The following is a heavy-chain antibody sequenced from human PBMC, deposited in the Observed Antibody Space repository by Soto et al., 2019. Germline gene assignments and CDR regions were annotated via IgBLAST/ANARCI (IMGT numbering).Heavy chain of an antibody. J-gene: IGHJ4*02. Sequence: EVQLVESGGGLIQPGGSLRLSCAASGVTVSSNYMSWVRQTPGKGLEWVSVIYSGGNTYYADSVKGRFTISRDNSKNTLLLQMNSLRAEDTAVYYCAREGYSGYDYMGFYYWGQGTLVTVSS. D-gene: IGHD5-12*01. V-gene: IGHV3-53*01. CDR3: AREGYSGYDYMGFYY. CDR2: IYSGGNT. CDR1: GVTVSSNY.